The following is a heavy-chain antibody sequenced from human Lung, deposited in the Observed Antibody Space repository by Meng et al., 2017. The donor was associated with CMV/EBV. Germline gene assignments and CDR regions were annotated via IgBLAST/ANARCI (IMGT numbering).Heavy chain of an antibody. CDR1: GFTFSSYS. Sequence: GGSLRLXCAASGFTFSSYSMNWVRQAPGKGLEWVSSISSSSSYIYYADSVKGRFTISRDNAKNSLYLQMNSLRAEDTAVYYCARGSSSSWYEGSYYFDDWGPGTXVNVSS. V-gene: IGHV3-21*01. CDR3: ARGSSSSWYEGSYYFDD. CDR2: ISSSSSYI. D-gene: IGHD6-13*01. J-gene: IGHJ4*02.